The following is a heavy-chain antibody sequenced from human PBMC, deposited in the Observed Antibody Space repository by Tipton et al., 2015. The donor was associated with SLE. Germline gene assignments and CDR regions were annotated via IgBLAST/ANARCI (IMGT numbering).Heavy chain of an antibody. J-gene: IGHJ4*02. CDR1: GGSISSYY. CDR3: ARKLKAYYFDY. V-gene: IGHV4-4*07. CDR2: IYTSGST. Sequence: LRLSCTVSGGSISSYYWSWTRQPAGKGLEWIGRIYTSGSTYYNPSLKSRVTISVDTSKNQFSLKLSSVTAADTAVYYCARKLKAYYFDYWGQGTLVTVSS.